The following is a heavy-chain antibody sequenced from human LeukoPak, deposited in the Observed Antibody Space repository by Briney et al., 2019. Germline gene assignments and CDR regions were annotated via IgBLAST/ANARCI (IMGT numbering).Heavy chain of an antibody. CDR3: ARGSFGEFNNYNMDV. CDR1: GGSISSYY. V-gene: IGHV4-59*01. Sequence: SETLSLTCTVSGGSISSYYWSWIRQPPGKGLEWIGCIYYTGSTNYNPSLKSRVTISVDTYKRQFSLMLSSVTAADTAVYYCARGSFGEFNNYNMDVWGKGTTVTISS. J-gene: IGHJ6*03. D-gene: IGHD3-10*01. CDR2: IYYTGST.